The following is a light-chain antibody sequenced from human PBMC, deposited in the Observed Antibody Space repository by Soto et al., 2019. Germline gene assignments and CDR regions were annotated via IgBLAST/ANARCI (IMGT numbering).Light chain of an antibody. CDR2: DVS. CDR3: SSHTSSSTSYV. V-gene: IGLV2-14*01. J-gene: IGLJ1*01. CDR1: SSDVGGYNY. Sequence: QSVLTQPASVSGSPGQSITISCTGTSSDVGGYNYVSWYQQHPGKAPKLMIYDVSNRPSGVSNRFSGSKSGNTASLTISGLQAEDEADYYCSSHTSSSTSYVFGPGTMVT.